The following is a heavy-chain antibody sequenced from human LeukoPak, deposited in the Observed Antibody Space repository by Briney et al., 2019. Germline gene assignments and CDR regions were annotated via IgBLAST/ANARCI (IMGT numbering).Heavy chain of an antibody. CDR3: ASRKDTPHLPDY. D-gene: IGHD5-18*01. CDR1: GFTFSNYA. V-gene: IGHV3-23*01. J-gene: IGHJ4*02. Sequence: GGSLRLSCAASGFTFSNYAMSWVRQAPGKGLEWVSVISSSGGNTYYADSVKGRFTMSRDNSKNTLDLQMNSLRAEDTAVYYCASRKDTPHLPDYWGQGTLVTVSS. CDR2: ISSSGGNT.